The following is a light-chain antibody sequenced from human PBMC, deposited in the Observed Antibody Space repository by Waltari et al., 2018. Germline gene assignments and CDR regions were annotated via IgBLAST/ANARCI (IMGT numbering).Light chain of an antibody. CDR3: QSYDRSTVI. J-gene: IGLJ2*01. Sequence: NFILTQPHSVSESPGKTITISCTRSSGSIPSNYVHCYRQRPGSAPTTLINEDNQRASGVPYRFSGSIDYSSNSAFLTISTLKTEDEADYYCQSYDRSTVIFGGGTKLTVL. CDR1: SGSIPSNY. CDR2: EDN. V-gene: IGLV6-57*03.